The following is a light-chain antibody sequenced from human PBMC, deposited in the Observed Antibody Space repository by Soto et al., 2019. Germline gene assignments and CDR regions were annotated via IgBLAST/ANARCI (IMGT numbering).Light chain of an antibody. J-gene: IGKJ2*01. CDR2: WAS. CDR1: QSVFYSSNNKNY. CDR3: QQYYSTPYT. Sequence: DIVMTQSPDSLAVSLGERATIICKSSQSVFYSSNNKNYLAWYQQKPGQPPKLLIYWASTRESGVPDRVSGSGSGTDFTLTISSLQAEDVAVYYCQQYYSTPYTFGQGTKLEIK. V-gene: IGKV4-1*01.